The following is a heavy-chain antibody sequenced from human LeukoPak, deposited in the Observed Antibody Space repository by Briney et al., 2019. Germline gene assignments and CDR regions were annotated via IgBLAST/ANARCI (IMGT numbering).Heavy chain of an antibody. CDR3: ARDPYYYDSSGYEPNWFDP. CDR2: IIPILGIA. V-gene: IGHV1-69*04. D-gene: IGHD3-22*01. CDR1: GGTFSSYA. J-gene: IGHJ5*02. Sequence: SVKVSCKASGGTFSSYAISWVRQAPGQGLEWMGRIIPILGIANYAQKFQGRVTITADKSTSTAYMELSSLRSEDTAVYYCARDPYYYDSSGYEPNWFDPWGQGTLVTVSS.